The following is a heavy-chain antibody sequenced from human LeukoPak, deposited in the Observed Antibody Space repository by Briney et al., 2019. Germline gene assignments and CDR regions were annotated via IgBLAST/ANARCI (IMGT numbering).Heavy chain of an antibody. Sequence: GGALRLSCAASGFTFSSYSMNWVRQAPGKELEWVSSISSSSSYIYYADSVKGRFTISRDNAKNSLYLQMNSQGAEDTAVYYCARPVGPQEIYCSSTRCYNLRWGQGTLVTVSS. CDR2: ISSSSSYI. D-gene: IGHD2-2*02. CDR1: GFTFSSYS. J-gene: IGHJ4*02. CDR3: ARPVGPQEIYCSSTRCYNLR. V-gene: IGHV3-21*01.